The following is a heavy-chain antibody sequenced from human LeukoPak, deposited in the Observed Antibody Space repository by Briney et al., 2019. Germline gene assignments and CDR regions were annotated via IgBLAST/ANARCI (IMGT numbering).Heavy chain of an antibody. Sequence: ASVKVSCKASGYTFTSYDINWVRQATGHGLEWMGWMNPNSGNTGYAQKFQGRVTMTRNTSISTAYMELSSLRSEDTGVYYCARVRYYYDSSGYYQELVDYWGQGTLVTVSS. V-gene: IGHV1-8*01. CDR2: MNPNSGNT. CDR1: GYTFTSYD. D-gene: IGHD3-22*01. CDR3: ARVRYYYDSSGYYQELVDY. J-gene: IGHJ4*02.